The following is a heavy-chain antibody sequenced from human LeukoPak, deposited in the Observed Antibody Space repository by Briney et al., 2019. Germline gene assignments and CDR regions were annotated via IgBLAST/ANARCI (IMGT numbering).Heavy chain of an antibody. Sequence: PSETLSLTCNVSGASISRYYCTWIRQPPGKGLEWIGYIYFTGSSYYNPSLKHRVSMSLDKSTNQFSLELYSVSAADTAVYYCVGFGDLTGHTDVWGKGTTVTVSS. CDR1: GASISRYY. J-gene: IGHJ6*03. CDR3: VGFGDLTGHTDV. CDR2: IYFTGSS. D-gene: IGHD3-9*01. V-gene: IGHV4-59*01.